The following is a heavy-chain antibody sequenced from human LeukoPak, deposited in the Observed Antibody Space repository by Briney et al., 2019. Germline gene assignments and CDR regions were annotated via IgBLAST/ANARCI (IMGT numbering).Heavy chain of an antibody. CDR1: GFTFSSYA. CDR2: ISSNGGIT. V-gene: IGHV3-64*01. D-gene: IGHD1-1*01. Sequence: GGSLRLSCAASGFTFSSYAMHWVRQAPGKGLEYVSAISSNGGITYYANSVKGRFTISRDNSKNTLYLQMGSLRAEDMAVYYCARVWTGTTDYWGQGTLVTVS. J-gene: IGHJ4*02. CDR3: ARVWTGTTDY.